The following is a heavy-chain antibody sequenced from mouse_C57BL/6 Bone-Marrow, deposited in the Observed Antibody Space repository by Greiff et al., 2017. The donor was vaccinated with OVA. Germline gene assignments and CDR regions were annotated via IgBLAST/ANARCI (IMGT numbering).Heavy chain of an antibody. Sequence: EVQLQQSGAELVRPGASVKLSCTASGFNIKDDYMHWVKQRPEQGLEWIGWIDPENGDTEYASKFQGKATITADTSSNTAYLQLSSLTSEDTAVYYCTTIVRRGGRAMDYWGQGTSVTVSS. CDR3: TTIVRRGGRAMDY. D-gene: IGHD2-14*01. V-gene: IGHV14-4*01. CDR2: IDPENGDT. CDR1: GFNIKDDY. J-gene: IGHJ4*01.